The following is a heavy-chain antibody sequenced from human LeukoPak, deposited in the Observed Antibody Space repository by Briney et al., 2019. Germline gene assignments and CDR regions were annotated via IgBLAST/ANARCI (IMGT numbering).Heavy chain of an antibody. CDR3: ARHEAGSKLVWPRVDP. D-gene: IGHD1-1*01. CDR1: GYSFTSYW. Sequence: GESLKISCKGSGYSFTSYWIGWVRQMPGKGLEWMGIIYPGDSDTRYSPSFQGQVTISADKSISTAYLQWSSLKASDTAMYYCARHEAGSKLVWPRVDPWGQGTLVTVSS. V-gene: IGHV5-51*01. J-gene: IGHJ5*02. CDR2: IYPGDSDT.